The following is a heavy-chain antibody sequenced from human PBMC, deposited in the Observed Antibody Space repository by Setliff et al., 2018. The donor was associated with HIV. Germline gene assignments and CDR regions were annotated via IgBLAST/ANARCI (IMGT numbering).Heavy chain of an antibody. CDR2: VIPLFGTE. V-gene: IGHV1-69*13. Sequence: GASVKVSCKSSGGTFSSYGVTWVRQAPGQGLEWMGGVIPLFGTEKVAQKFQGRVTITADESTNTAYMELSSLRSEDTAIYYCVIVPLYENVYDNIWGSYRPLDYWGQGALVTVSS. CDR1: GGTFSSYG. CDR3: VIVPLYENVYDNIWGSYRPLDY. J-gene: IGHJ4*02. D-gene: IGHD3-16*02.